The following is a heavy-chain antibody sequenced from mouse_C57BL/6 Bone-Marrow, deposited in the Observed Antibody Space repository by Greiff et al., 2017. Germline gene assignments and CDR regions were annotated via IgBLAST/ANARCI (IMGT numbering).Heavy chain of an antibody. CDR1: GFTFSDYY. Sequence: EVKLVESGGGLVQPGGSLKLSCAASGFTFSDYYMYWVRQTPEKRLEWVAYISNGGGSTYYPDTVKGRFTISRDNAKNTLYLQMSRLKSEATAMYYCARDRVYYRFAYWGQGTLVTVSA. CDR3: ARDRVYYRFAY. CDR2: ISNGGGST. J-gene: IGHJ3*01. V-gene: IGHV5-12*01. D-gene: IGHD1-1*02.